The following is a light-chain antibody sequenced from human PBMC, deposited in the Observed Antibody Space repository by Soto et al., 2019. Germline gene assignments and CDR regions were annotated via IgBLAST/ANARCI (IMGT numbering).Light chain of an antibody. J-gene: IGLJ1*01. V-gene: IGLV2-14*03. Sequence: QSVLTQPASLSGSPGQSITISCTGTSSDVGGYNYVSWYQQHPGKGPKLMIYDVSNRPSGVSNRFSGSKSGNTASLTISGLQAEDEAEYYCSSYRASSTTHYVFGTGTKVTVL. CDR3: SSYRASSTTHYV. CDR1: SSDVGGYNY. CDR2: DVS.